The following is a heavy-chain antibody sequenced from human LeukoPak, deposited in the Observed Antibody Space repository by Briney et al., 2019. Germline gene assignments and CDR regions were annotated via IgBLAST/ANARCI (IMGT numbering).Heavy chain of an antibody. V-gene: IGHV3-23*01. CDR2: ISASGGST. CDR1: GFTFSSHA. J-gene: IGHJ4*02. CDR3: AKRYTYYYESSGYFDY. D-gene: IGHD3-22*01. Sequence: PGGSLRLSCAASGFTFSSHAMSWVRQAPGNRLECVSVISASGGSTYCADSVKGRVTISRDNSKNTLYLQMNSLRAEDTAVYYCAKRYTYYYESSGYFDYWGQGTLVTVSS.